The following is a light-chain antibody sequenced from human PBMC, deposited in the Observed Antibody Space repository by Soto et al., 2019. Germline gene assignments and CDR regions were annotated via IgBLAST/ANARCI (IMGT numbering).Light chain of an antibody. CDR3: QQGNSWALT. V-gene: IGKV3-11*01. J-gene: IGKJ4*01. CDR1: QSVGSD. Sequence: EIVLTQSPATLSLSPGEGATLSCMASQSVGSDLAWYQKKSGQPPMLLIYDAAKRATDLPARFRGSGSGTAFALTISNLAPEDVAIYYCQQGNSWALTFRGGTKVEI. CDR2: DAA.